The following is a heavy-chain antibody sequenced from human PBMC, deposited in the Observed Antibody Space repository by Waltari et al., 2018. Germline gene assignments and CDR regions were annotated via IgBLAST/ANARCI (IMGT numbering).Heavy chain of an antibody. J-gene: IGHJ4*02. CDR1: GFTFSSYS. CDR3: ARLGVSHFDY. CDR2: ISATSSSI. Sequence: EILVVESGGGLVQPGGPLRLSCAASGFTFSSYSMTWVRQAPGKGLEWVSYISATSSSIYYADSVKGRFTISRDNAQNSLYLQMNSLRAEDTALYYCARLGVSHFDYWGQGTLVTVSS. V-gene: IGHV3-48*04. D-gene: IGHD1-26*01.